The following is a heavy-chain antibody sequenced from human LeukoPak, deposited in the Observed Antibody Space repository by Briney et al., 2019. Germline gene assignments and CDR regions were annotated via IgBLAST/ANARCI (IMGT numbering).Heavy chain of an antibody. Sequence: SETLSLTCAVSGGSISSGGYSWSWIRQPPGKGLEWIGYIYHSGSTYYNPSLKSRVTISVDRSKNQFSLKLSSVTAADTAVYYCARNRAYYYDSSGYPFDYWGQGTLVTVSS. D-gene: IGHD3-22*01. J-gene: IGHJ4*02. V-gene: IGHV4-30-2*01. CDR1: GGSISSGGYS. CDR3: ARNRAYYYDSSGYPFDY. CDR2: IYHSGST.